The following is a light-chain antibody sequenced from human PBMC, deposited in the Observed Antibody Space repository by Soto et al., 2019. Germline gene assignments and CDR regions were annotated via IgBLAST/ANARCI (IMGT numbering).Light chain of an antibody. CDR3: LQYNTXPWT. CDR1: QGIRND. V-gene: IGKV1-17*01. CDR2: AAS. Sequence: DIQMTQSPSSLSASVGDRVTITCRASQGIRNDLDWYQQKPAKAPERLIYAASSLQSGVPSRXXXXXXXTXXXXXXXXXQAEDFAXXYCLQYNTXPWTFGQGTKVEI. J-gene: IGKJ1*01.